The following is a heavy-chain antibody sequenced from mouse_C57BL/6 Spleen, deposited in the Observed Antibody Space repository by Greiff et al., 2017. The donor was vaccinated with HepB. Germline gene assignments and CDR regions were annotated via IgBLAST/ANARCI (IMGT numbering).Heavy chain of an antibody. Sequence: QVHVKQPGAELVRPGSSVKLSCKASGYTFTSYWMHWVKQRPIQGLEWIGNIDPSDSETHYNQKFKDKATLTVDKSSSTAYMQLSSLTSEDSAVYYCARGGTTVPTGFAYWGQGTLVTVSA. D-gene: IGHD1-1*01. CDR2: IDPSDSET. CDR1: GYTFTSYW. J-gene: IGHJ3*01. CDR3: ARGGTTVPTGFAY. V-gene: IGHV1-52*01.